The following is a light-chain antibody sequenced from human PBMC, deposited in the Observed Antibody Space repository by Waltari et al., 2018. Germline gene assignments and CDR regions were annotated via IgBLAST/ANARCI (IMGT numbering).Light chain of an antibody. Sequence: EVVLTQSPATLSSSPGEGAPLSCRASQSVSNSLAWYQQKPGQPPRLLIYDTSNKASGIPARVSASGSGTDFTLSITSLEPEDFAVYYCQQRNIWPLTFGGGTKVEIK. CDR3: QQRNIWPLT. V-gene: IGKV3-11*01. CDR1: QSVSNS. CDR2: DTS. J-gene: IGKJ4*01.